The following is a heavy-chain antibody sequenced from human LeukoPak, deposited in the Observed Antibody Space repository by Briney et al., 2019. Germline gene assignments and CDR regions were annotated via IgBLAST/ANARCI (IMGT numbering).Heavy chain of an antibody. D-gene: IGHD4-17*01. CDR2: IYHSGST. CDR1: GGSISSSNW. V-gene: IGHV4-4*02. Sequence: PSETLSLTCAVSGGSISSSNWWSWVRQPPGKGLEWIGEIYHSGSTNYNPSLKSRVTISVDKSKNQFSLKLSSVTAADTAVYYCARVPVGDYGAVDYWGQGTLVTVSS. J-gene: IGHJ4*02. CDR3: ARVPVGDYGAVDY.